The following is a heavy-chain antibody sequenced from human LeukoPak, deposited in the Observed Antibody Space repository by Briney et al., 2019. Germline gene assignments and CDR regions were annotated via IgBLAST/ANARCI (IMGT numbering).Heavy chain of an antibody. D-gene: IGHD6-6*01. J-gene: IGHJ4*02. CDR3: ARARRGSSIRGPLDY. CDR2: VFHSGTT. Sequence: SETLSLTCAVYGGSFSVYYWAWIRQTPGKGLEWVGEVFHSGTTNYNPSIKSRVSISVDTSKNQFSLKLSSVTTADTSLYYCARARRGSSIRGPLDYWGQGALVTVSS. CDR1: GGSFSVYY. V-gene: IGHV4-34*12.